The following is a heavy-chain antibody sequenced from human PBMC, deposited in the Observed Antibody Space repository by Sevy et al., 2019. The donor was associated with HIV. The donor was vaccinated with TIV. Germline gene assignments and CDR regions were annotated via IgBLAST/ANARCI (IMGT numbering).Heavy chain of an antibody. Sequence: ASVKVSCKVSGYTLSELSMHWVRQAPGKGLEWMGGFDEDGETLYAQKFQGRVTITEDTSTDTAYMELSSLRSEDTAVYYCATDIVVGRDYWGQGTLVTVSS. J-gene: IGHJ4*02. CDR1: GYTLSELS. CDR2: FDEDGET. D-gene: IGHD2-2*01. CDR3: ATDIVVGRDY. V-gene: IGHV1-24*01.